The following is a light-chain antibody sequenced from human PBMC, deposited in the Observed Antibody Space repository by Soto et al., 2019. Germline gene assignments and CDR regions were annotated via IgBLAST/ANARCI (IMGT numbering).Light chain of an antibody. CDR1: QSVISSADKRNY. CDR3: QQYYDTPLT. J-gene: IGKJ2*01. CDR2: WAS. V-gene: IGKV4-1*01. Sequence: DIVMTQSPDSLAVSLGERATINCKSSQSVISSADKRNYLAWYQQKPGQPPKLLIFWASTRESGVPDRFSGSGSETDFTRTISSLQAEDVAVYYCQQYYDTPLTFGQGTKLEIK.